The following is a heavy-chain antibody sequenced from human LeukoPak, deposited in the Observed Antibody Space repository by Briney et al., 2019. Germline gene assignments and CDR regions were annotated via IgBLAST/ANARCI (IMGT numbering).Heavy chain of an antibody. CDR2: IYPGDAET. V-gene: IGHV5-51*01. J-gene: IGHJ4*02. CDR1: GYNFVAHW. CDR3: ARRSSSCSGGTCDFYYYDS. Sequence: GESLKISCKGSGYNFVAHWIVWMRQMPGKGREWVGSIYPGDAETKYNPSFEGQVTISTDKSITTAYLQWSGLRASDTALYFCARRSSSCSGGTCDFYYYDSWGQGTRVTVSS. D-gene: IGHD6-6*01.